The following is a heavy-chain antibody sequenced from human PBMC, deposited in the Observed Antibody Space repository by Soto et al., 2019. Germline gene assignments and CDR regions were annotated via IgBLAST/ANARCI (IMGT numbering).Heavy chain of an antibody. V-gene: IGHV4-34*01. D-gene: IGHD3-3*01. CDR1: GGSFSGHY. J-gene: IGHJ4*02. CDR2: ITRSGNT. Sequence: PSETLSLTCAVYGGSFSGHYWSCIRQPPGKGLEWVGEITRSGNTNYNPSLKSRVTISVDTSKNQFSLKLSSVTAADTAVYYCACNYYDFWSGYYSVGYFDYWAQGTPVTVSS. CDR3: ACNYYDFWSGYYSVGYFDY.